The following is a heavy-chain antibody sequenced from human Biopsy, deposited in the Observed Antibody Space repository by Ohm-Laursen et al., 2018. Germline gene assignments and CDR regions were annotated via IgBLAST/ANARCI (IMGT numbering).Heavy chain of an antibody. V-gene: IGHV4-59*01. CDR3: ARLYRLDDYWNDDPPDAFDV. CDR2: ISNRGST. J-gene: IGHJ3*01. D-gene: IGHD3-3*01. Sequence: GTLSLTCTVSGGSISSDYWSWIRQSPGKGLEWIGYISNRGSTNYNPSLRGRVTISVDTSKNQFSLKLSSVTAADTAVFFCARLYRLDDYWNDDPPDAFDVWGQGTRSPSLQ. CDR1: GGSISSDY.